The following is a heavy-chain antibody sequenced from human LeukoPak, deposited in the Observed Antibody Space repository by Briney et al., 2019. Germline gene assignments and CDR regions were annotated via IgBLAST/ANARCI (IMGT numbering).Heavy chain of an antibody. CDR2: MNPNDGDT. CDR3: VRGYNRRLFTNYFDP. D-gene: IGHD1-7*01. CDR1: GYTFNTYD. Sequence: ASVKVSCKTSGYTFNTYDINWVRQALGQGLERMGWMNPNDGDTDYAPKFRGRVTMTRNASISTAYMELSSLGSEDTAVYYCVRGYNRRLFTNYFDPWGQGSLVTVSS. J-gene: IGHJ5*02. V-gene: IGHV1-8*01.